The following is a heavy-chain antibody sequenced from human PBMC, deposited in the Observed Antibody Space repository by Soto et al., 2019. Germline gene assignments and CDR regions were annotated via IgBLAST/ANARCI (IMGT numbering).Heavy chain of an antibody. D-gene: IGHD3-3*01. CDR1: GGSFSGYY. J-gene: IGHJ4*02. V-gene: IGHV4-34*01. CDR3: ARVNDFWSGYYIEF. CDR2: INHSGST. Sequence: SETLSLTCAVYGGSFSGYYWSWIRQPPGKGLEWIGEINHSGSTNYNPSLKSRVTISVDTSKNQFSLKLSSVTAADTAVYYCARVNDFWSGYYIEFGGQGTLVTAPQ.